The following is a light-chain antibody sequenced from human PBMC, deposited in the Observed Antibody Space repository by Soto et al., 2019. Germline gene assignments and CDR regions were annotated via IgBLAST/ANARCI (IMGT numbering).Light chain of an antibody. Sequence: EIVMTQSTGSLSLSAGERATLSCRASQSVPSSYLAWYQHKRGQAPRLLIYAASSRATGIPDRFSGSGSGTDFTLTISRLEPEDFAVYYCQPYGLSWTFGQGTKVDIK. J-gene: IGKJ1*01. CDR3: QPYGLSWT. CDR2: AAS. CDR1: QSVPSSY. V-gene: IGKV3-20*01.